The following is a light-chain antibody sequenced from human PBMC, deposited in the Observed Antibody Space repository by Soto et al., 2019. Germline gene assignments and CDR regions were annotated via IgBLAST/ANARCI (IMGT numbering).Light chain of an antibody. CDR2: AAS. J-gene: IGKJ1*01. Sequence: DIQMTQSPSSLSASVGDEVTITCRASQTIMTYLNWYQLKPGKPPRLLIFAASSLQSGVPSRFSGSGSGTDFTLTISRLEPEDFAVYYCQQYGSSPTFGQGTKVDIK. CDR3: QQYGSSPT. V-gene: IGKV1-39*01. CDR1: QTIMTY.